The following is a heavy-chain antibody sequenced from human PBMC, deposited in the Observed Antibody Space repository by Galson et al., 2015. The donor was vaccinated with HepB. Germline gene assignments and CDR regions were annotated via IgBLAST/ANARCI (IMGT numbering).Heavy chain of an antibody. D-gene: IGHD6-6*01. CDR2: INPNSGGT. J-gene: IGHJ6*03. CDR1: GGTFSSYT. V-gene: IGHV1-2*02. CDR3: ARDRRSSSALRYYYYMDV. Sequence: SVKVSCKASGGTFSSYTISWVRQAPGQGLEWMGWINPNSGGTNYAQKFQGRVTMTRDTSISTAYMELSRLRSDDTAVYYCARDRRSSSALRYYYYMDVWGKGTTVTVSS.